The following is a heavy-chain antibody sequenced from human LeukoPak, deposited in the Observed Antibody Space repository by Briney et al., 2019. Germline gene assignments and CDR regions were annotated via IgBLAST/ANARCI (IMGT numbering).Heavy chain of an antibody. D-gene: IGHD1-14*01. J-gene: IGHJ4*02. CDR2: ISYDGSNK. CDR3: AKDQTGGRPSYFDY. V-gene: IGHV3-30*18. CDR1: GFTFSSYG. Sequence: LAGGSLRPSCAASGFTFSSYGMHWVRQAPGKGLEWVAVISYDGSNKYYADSVKGRFTISRDNSKNTLYLQMNSLRAEDTAVYYCAKDQTGGRPSYFDYWGQGTLVTVSS.